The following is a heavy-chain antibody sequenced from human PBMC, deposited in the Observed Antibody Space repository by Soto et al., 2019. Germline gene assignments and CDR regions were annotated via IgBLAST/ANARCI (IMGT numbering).Heavy chain of an antibody. V-gene: IGHV1-18*01. D-gene: IGHD1-1*01. CDR1: GYGFTTYG. CDR3: ARGRYGNY. J-gene: IGHJ4*02. CDR2: ISAHNGNT. Sequence: QIHLVQSGAEVKKPGASVKVSCKGSGYGFTTYGITWVRQAPGQGLEWMAWISAHNGNTNYAQKLQGRVTLTRDTSTSTAYMELRSLRSDDTAVYYCARGRYGNYWGQVALVTVSS.